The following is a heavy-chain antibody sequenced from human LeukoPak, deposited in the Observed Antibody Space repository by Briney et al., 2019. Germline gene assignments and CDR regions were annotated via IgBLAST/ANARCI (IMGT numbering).Heavy chain of an antibody. D-gene: IGHD3-10*01. CDR1: GFTFHDYA. CDR2: ISWDGGST. Sequence: GGSLRLSCAASGFTFHDYAMHWVRQAPGKGLEWVSLISWDGGSTYYADSVKGRFTISRDNSKNSLYLQMNSLRAEDTALYYCAKGYGSGTDDAFDIWGQGTMVTVSS. CDR3: AKGYGSGTDDAFDI. J-gene: IGHJ3*02. V-gene: IGHV3-43D*04.